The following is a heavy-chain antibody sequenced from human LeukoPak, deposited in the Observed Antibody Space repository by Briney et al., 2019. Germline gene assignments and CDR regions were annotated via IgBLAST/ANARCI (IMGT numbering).Heavy chain of an antibody. J-gene: IGHJ6*02. CDR2: ISAYNGNT. V-gene: IGHV1-18*01. CDR1: GYTFTSYG. Sequence: GASVTVSCTASGYTFTSYGISWVRQAPGQGLEWMGWISAYNGNTNYAQKLQGRVTMTTDTSTSTAYMELRSLRSDDTAVYYCARADSSSWYPNPYYYYGMDVWGQGTTVTVSS. CDR3: ARADSSSWYPNPYYYYGMDV. D-gene: IGHD6-13*01.